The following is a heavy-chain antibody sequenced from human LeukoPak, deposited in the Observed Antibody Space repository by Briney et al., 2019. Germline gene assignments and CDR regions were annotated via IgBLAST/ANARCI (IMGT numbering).Heavy chain of an antibody. CDR2: IYYSGST. J-gene: IGHJ6*03. CDR3: ARVDYVDYYFYMDV. V-gene: IGHV4-39*07. D-gene: IGHD4-17*01. CDR1: GGSISSSSYY. Sequence: PSETLSLTCTVSGGSISSSSYYWGWIRQPPGKGLEWIGSIYYSGSTYYNPSLKSRVTISVDTSKNQFSLKLSSVTAADTAVYYCARVDYVDYYFYMDVWGKGTTVTISS.